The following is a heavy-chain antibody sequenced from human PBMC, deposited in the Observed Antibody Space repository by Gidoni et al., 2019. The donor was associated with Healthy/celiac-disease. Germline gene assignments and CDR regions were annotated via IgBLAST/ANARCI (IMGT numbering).Heavy chain of an antibody. CDR2: IIPIFGTA. CDR1: GGTFSSYA. J-gene: IGHJ6*02. Sequence: QVQLVQSGAEVKKPGSSVKVSCKASGGTFSSYALSGVRQAPGQGLEWMGGIIPIFGTANYAQKFQGRVTITADKSTSTAYMELSSLRSEDTAVYYCARESGVVVVPAASYYGMDVWGQGTTVTVSS. D-gene: IGHD2-2*01. V-gene: IGHV1-69*06. CDR3: ARESGVVVVPAASYYGMDV.